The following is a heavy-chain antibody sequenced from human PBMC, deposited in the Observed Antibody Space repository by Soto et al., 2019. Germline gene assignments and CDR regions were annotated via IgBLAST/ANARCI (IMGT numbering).Heavy chain of an antibody. CDR1: GYSFTSYW. CDR3: ARPRSGCFPDDY. Sequence: PGESLQISCKGSGYSFTSYWISWVRQMPGKGLEWMGRIDPSDSYTNYSPSFQGHVTISADKSISTAYLQWSSLKASDTAMYYCARPRSGCFPDDYWGQGSLVTVSS. J-gene: IGHJ4*02. D-gene: IGHD3-10*01. CDR2: IDPSDSYT. V-gene: IGHV5-10-1*01.